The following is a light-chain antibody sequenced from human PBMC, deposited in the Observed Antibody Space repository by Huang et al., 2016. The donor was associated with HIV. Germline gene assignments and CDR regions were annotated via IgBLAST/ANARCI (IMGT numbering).Light chain of an antibody. V-gene: IGKV1-39*01. J-gene: IGKJ1*01. CDR1: KSISSY. CDR3: QQTYNAPWT. Sequence: DIQMTQSPSSLSASVGDRVTITCRASKSISSYLNWYQQNPGKAPKLLIYAASSLQSGVPSRFSVIGSGTNFTLTISSLQPEDFSTYSCQQTYNAPWTFGQGTKVDIK. CDR2: AAS.